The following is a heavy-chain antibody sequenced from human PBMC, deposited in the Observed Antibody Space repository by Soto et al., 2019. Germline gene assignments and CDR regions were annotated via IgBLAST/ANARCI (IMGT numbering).Heavy chain of an antibody. Sequence: QLQLQEPGSGLVKPSQTLSLTCPVSVASISSGGYSWGWIRQPPGKGLEWIGYIYHSGYTYYNPSLKSRVTISVDRSKNQFSLKLSSVTAADTAVYYCARAHYGDYGYGMDVWGQGTTVTVSS. CDR1: VASISSGGYS. D-gene: IGHD4-17*01. J-gene: IGHJ6*02. CDR2: IYHSGYT. CDR3: ARAHYGDYGYGMDV. V-gene: IGHV4-30-2*01.